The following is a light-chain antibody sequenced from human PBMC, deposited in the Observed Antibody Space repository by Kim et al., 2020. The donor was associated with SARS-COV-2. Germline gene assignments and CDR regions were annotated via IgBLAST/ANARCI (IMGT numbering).Light chain of an antibody. V-gene: IGLV4-69*01. CDR3: QTWGTGIRV. CDR2: LNSDGSH. Sequence: ASVKLTCTRSSGHSSYAIAWHQQQPEKGPRYLRKLNSDGSHSKGDVIPDRFSGSSSGAERYLTISSLQSEDEADYYCQTWGTGIRVFGGGTQLTVL. J-gene: IGLJ2*01. CDR1: SGHSSYA.